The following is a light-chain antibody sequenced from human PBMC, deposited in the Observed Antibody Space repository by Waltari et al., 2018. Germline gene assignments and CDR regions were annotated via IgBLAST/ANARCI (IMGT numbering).Light chain of an antibody. CDR2: AGN. V-gene: IGLV2-23*01. J-gene: IGLJ3*02. CDR3: SSYAGSSSPRV. Sequence: QSALIQPASVSGSPGQSITMSCTETNSAVGTYNLVSWYQQHPGKAPKLMIYAGNKRPSGVSYRFSGSKSGNTASLTISGLQAEDEADYYCSSYAGSSSPRVFGGGTKLTVL. CDR1: NSAVGTYNL.